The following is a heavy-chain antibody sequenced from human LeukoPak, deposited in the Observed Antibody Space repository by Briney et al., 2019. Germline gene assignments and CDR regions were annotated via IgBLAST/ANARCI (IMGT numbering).Heavy chain of an antibody. V-gene: IGHV3-7*05. CDR1: GLTFGDYW. CDR2: IKQDGSET. CDR3: ATYWRYFDWLLLDT. Sequence: PGGSPRLSCEASGLTFGDYWMTWVRQAPGKGPECVANIKQDGSETHYVDSVKGRFTIFRDNAKNSLSLQMNSLRVEGTAMYYCATYWRYFDWLLLDTWGLGTMVTVSS. D-gene: IGHD3-9*01. J-gene: IGHJ3*02.